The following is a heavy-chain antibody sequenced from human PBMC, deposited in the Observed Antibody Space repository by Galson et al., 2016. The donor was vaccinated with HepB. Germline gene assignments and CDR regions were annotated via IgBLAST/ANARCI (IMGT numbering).Heavy chain of an antibody. CDR1: GYSFTSYW. V-gene: IGHV5-51*01. Sequence: QSGAEVKKPGESLKISCKGSGYSFTSYWIGWVRQMPGKGLEWMGIIYPGDSDTTYSPSFQGQVTISTDKSISTAYLQWSSLQASDTAMYYCARAYFDFSSGRHHQDCFDYWGQGSLVTVSS. CDR2: IYPGDSDT. D-gene: IGHD3-3*01. J-gene: IGHJ4*02. CDR3: ARAYFDFSSGRHHQDCFDY.